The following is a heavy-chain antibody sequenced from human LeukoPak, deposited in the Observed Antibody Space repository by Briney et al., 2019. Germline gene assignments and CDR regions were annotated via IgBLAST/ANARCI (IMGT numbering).Heavy chain of an antibody. D-gene: IGHD3-22*01. CDR3: ARGVYDRSGYYPDH. CDR1: GGSISSYF. Sequence: SETLSLTCTVSGGSISSYFWSWIRQPPGKGLEWIGYIYYSGSTKYNPSLNSRVTISVDTSKNQFSLKVTSVTVADTAVYYCARGVYDRSGYYPDHWGQGTLVTVSS. V-gene: IGHV4-59*12. CDR2: IYYSGST. J-gene: IGHJ5*02.